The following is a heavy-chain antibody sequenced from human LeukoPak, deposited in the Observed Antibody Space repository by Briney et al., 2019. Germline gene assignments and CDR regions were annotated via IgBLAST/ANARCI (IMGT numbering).Heavy chain of an antibody. Sequence: GGSLRLSCAASGFIFSPYAMSWVRQAPGKGLEWVAGIAGGDDRFYADSVKGRFSISRDNSKNTLYLQMNSLRAEDTAVYYCAKGDDYGDYPLFDYWGQGTLVTVSS. V-gene: IGHV3-23*01. J-gene: IGHJ4*02. CDR1: GFIFSPYA. CDR3: AKGDDYGDYPLFDY. D-gene: IGHD4-17*01. CDR2: IAGGDDR.